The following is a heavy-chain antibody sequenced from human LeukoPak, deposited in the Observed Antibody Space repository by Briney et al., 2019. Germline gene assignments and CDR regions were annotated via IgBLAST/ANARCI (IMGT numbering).Heavy chain of an antibody. D-gene: IGHD6-19*01. CDR1: GGSISSSNW. J-gene: IGHJ4*02. V-gene: IGHV4-4*02. CDR2: IYHSGST. Sequence: SETLSLTCAVSGGSISSSNWWSWVRQPPGKGLEWIGEIYHSGSTNYNPSLKSRVTISVDTSKNQFSLKLSSVTAADTAVYYCARGPTSGRYRYFDYWGQGTLVTVSS. CDR3: ARGPTSGRYRYFDY.